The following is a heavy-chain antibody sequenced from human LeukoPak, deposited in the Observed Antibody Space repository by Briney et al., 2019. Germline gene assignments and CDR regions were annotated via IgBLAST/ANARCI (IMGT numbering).Heavy chain of an antibody. CDR1: GYTFTGYY. CDR2: INPNSGGT. Sequence: ASVKVSCNASGYTFTGYYMHWVRQAPGQGLEWMGWINPNSGGTNYAQKFQGRVTMTRDTSVSTAYMELSRLRSDDTAVYYCARELDIVVVPAAMGADYSGQGTLVTVSS. J-gene: IGHJ4*02. CDR3: ARELDIVVVPAAMGADY. V-gene: IGHV1-2*02. D-gene: IGHD2-2*03.